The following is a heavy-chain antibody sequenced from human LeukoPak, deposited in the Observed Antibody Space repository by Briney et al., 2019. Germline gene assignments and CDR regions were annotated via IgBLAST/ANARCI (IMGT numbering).Heavy chain of an antibody. Sequence: PGRSLRLSCAASGFTFSSYGMHWGRQTPGKGLEWVALISFDGSIEYYVDSVKGRFTISRDNPKNTLFLQMNSLRPEDTAVYYCAKDSDIAVAGSDDALDVWGQGTMVTVSS. D-gene: IGHD6-19*01. V-gene: IGHV3-30*18. CDR3: AKDSDIAVAGSDDALDV. J-gene: IGHJ3*01. CDR1: GFTFSSYG. CDR2: ISFDGSIE.